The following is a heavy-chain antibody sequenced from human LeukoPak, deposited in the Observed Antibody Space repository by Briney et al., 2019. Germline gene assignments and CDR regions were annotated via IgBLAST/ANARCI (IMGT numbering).Heavy chain of an antibody. CDR3: TTDRWYSSSWYGYTVHDY. D-gene: IGHD6-13*01. J-gene: IGHJ4*02. Sequence: GGSLRLSCAASGFTVSSNYMSWVRQAPGKGLAWVSIIYSGGSTYYADSVKGRFTISRDDSKNTLYLQMNSLKTEDTAVYYCTTDRWYSSSWYGYTVHDYWGQGTLVTVSS. V-gene: IGHV3-66*01. CDR1: GFTVSSNY. CDR2: IYSGGST.